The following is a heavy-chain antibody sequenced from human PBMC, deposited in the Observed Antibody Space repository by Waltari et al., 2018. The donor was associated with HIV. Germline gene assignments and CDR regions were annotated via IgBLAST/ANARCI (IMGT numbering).Heavy chain of an antibody. Sequence: QVPLRQWGASVLQPSETLFLTCAVYETPFGGYFWNWIRQSPGGALEWIGEISHSGKITPNQVLVIVVAIAVYPSKNQVSMRLSSRIDLDTCIYVCARDVVLLRLGASRGRGEVERWGEWTQVTVSS. CDR2: ISHSGKI. D-gene: IGHD2-15*01. V-gene: IGHV4-34*01. CDR1: ETPFGGYF. CDR3: ARDVVLLRLGASRGRGEVER. J-gene: IGHJ3*01.